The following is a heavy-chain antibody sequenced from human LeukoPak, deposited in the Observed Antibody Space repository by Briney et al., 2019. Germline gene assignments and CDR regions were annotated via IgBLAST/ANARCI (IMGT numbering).Heavy chain of an antibody. CDR1: GLTFSSYA. CDR3: ARDRETYYYGSGPYPGYFDY. Sequence: GGSLRLSCAASGLTFSSYAMSWVRQAPGKGLEGVSAIYSGGSTYYAASVKGRFTISRDNSKNTLYLQMNSLRAEDTAVYYCARDRETYYYGSGPYPGYFDYWGQGTLVTVSS. CDR2: IYSGGST. D-gene: IGHD3-10*01. J-gene: IGHJ4*02. V-gene: IGHV3-66*01.